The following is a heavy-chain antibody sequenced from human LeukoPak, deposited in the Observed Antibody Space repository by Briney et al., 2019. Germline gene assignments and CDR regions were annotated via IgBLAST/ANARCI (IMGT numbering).Heavy chain of an antibody. CDR2: INSDGSIT. V-gene: IGHV3-74*01. D-gene: IGHD6-19*01. Sequence: GGSLRLSCAASGFTFRSYWMHWVRQAPVTGLVWVSRINSDGSITSDADSVKGRFTISRDNAKNTLFLQMNSLRVEDTAVYHCARSGWTGDAFDIWGQGTMVTVSS. CDR3: ARSGWTGDAFDI. CDR1: GFTFRSYW. J-gene: IGHJ3*02.